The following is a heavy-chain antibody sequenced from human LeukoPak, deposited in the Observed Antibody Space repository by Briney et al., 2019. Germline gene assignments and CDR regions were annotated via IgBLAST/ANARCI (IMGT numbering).Heavy chain of an antibody. Sequence: ASVKVSCKVSGYTLTELSMHWVRQAPGKGLEWMGGFDPEDGETIYAQKFQGRVTMTEDTSTDTAYMELSSLRSEDTAVYYCATADFWSGVSNAFDIWGQGTMVTVSS. CDR2: FDPEDGET. D-gene: IGHD3-3*01. CDR1: GYTLTELS. J-gene: IGHJ3*02. V-gene: IGHV1-24*01. CDR3: ATADFWSGVSNAFDI.